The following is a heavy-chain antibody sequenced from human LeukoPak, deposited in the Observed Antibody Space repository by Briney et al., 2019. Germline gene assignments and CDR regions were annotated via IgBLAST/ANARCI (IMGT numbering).Heavy chain of an antibody. V-gene: IGHV4-59*08. CDR2: IYSTGST. Sequence: TSETLSLTCTVSGGSISNYFWSWIRQPPGKGPEWIGHIYSTGSTTYSPSLKSRVIMSADTSKNQFSLKVTSVTAADTAVYYCARHRSVGSYPLDSWGQGALVIVSS. D-gene: IGHD1-26*01. J-gene: IGHJ4*02. CDR1: GGSISNYF. CDR3: ARHRSVGSYPLDS.